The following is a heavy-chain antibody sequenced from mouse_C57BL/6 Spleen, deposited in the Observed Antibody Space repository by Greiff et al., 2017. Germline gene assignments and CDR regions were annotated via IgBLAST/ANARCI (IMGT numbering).Heavy chain of an antibody. CDR2: INYDGSST. CDR1: GFTFSDYY. CDR3: ARGYGSSCTWFAY. V-gene: IGHV5-16*01. Sequence: EVQLVESEGGLVQPGSSMKLSCTASGFTFSDYYMAWVRQVPEKGLEWVANINYDGSSTYYLDALKSRFIISRDNAKNILYLQMSSLKSEDTATYYCARGYGSSCTWFAYWGQGTLVTVSA. D-gene: IGHD1-1*01. J-gene: IGHJ3*01.